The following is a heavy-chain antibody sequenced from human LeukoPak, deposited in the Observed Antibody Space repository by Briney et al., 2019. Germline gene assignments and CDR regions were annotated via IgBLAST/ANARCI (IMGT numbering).Heavy chain of an antibody. CDR2: ISSSGSTI. CDR3: ARYLQVGRDQAAAGPIDY. Sequence: GGSLRLSCAASGFTFSDYYMSWIRQAPGKGLEWVSYISSSGSTIYYADSVKGRFTISRDNAKNSLYLQMNSLRAEDTAVYYCARYLQVGRDQAAAGPIDYWGQGTLVTVSS. D-gene: IGHD6-13*01. CDR1: GFTFSDYY. J-gene: IGHJ4*02. V-gene: IGHV3-11*04.